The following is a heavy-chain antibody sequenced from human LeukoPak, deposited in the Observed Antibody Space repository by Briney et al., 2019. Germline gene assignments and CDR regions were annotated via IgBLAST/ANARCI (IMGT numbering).Heavy chain of an antibody. V-gene: IGHV4-4*07. CDR2: IYTTGKT. Sequence: SETLSLTCTVSSGSINSYYWGWVRQPAGRGLEWIGRIYTTGKTDYNPSLKSRLTMSVDTSKGQFSLNLRSVTAADTAIYYCARHGYTASHYFLDFWSRGTLVTVSS. CDR3: ARHGYTASHYFLDF. J-gene: IGHJ4*02. D-gene: IGHD3-16*01. CDR1: SGSINSYY.